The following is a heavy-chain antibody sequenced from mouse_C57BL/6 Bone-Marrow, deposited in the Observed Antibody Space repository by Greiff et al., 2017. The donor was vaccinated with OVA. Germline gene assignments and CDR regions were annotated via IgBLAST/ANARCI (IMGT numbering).Heavy chain of an antibody. CDR3: ATPMTLYYFDY. CDR2: IDPEDGET. Sequence: EVQLQQSGAELVKPGASVKLSCTASGFNITDYYMHWVKQRTEQGLEWIGRIDPEDGETKYAPKFQGKATITADTSSNTAYLQLSSLTSEDTAVYYCATPMTLYYFDYWGQGTTLTVSS. J-gene: IGHJ2*01. D-gene: IGHD6-1*01. CDR1: GFNITDYY. V-gene: IGHV14-2*01.